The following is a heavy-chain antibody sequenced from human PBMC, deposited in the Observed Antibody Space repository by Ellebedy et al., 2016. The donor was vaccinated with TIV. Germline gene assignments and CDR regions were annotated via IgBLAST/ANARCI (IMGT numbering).Heavy chain of an antibody. Sequence: ASVKVSXKASGYTFTGYYMHWVRQAPGQGLEWMGWINPNSGGTNYAQKFQGRVTMTRDTSISTAYMELSRLRSDDTAVYYCARSFRNVPEFGIDPWGQGTLVTVSS. D-gene: IGHD2-2*01. V-gene: IGHV1-2*02. J-gene: IGHJ5*02. CDR2: INPNSGGT. CDR1: GYTFTGYY. CDR3: ARSFRNVPEFGIDP.